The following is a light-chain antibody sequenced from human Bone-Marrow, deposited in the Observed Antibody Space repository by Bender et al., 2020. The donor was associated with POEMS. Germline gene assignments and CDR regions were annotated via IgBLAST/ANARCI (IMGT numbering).Light chain of an antibody. CDR1: GIDIGYYNY. J-gene: IGLJ2*01. Sequence: QSALTQPASVSGSPGQSITLSCTGTGIDIGYYNYVSWYQQHPGKAPKLMIYDVSNRPSGVSNRFSGSKSGNTASLSISGLQAEDEADYFCSSYSRSSTLVLFGGGTKLTVL. CDR3: SSYSRSSTLVL. CDR2: DVS. V-gene: IGLV2-14*03.